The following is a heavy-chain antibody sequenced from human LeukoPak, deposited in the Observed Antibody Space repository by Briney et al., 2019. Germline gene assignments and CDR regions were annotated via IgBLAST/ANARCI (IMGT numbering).Heavy chain of an antibody. V-gene: IGHV3-23*01. D-gene: IGHD3-16*01. J-gene: IGHJ4*02. Sequence: GGSLRLSCAASGFTFSSYAMSWVRQAPGKGLEWVSAISGSGGSTYYADSVKGRFTISRDNSKNTLYLQMNSLRAEDTAVYYCAKASRWGSSSINYYFDYWGQGTLVTVSS. CDR3: AKASRWGSSSINYYFDY. CDR1: GFTFSSYA. CDR2: ISGSGGST.